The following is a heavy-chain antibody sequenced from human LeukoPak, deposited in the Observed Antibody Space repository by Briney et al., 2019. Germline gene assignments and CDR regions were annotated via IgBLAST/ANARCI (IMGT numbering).Heavy chain of an antibody. J-gene: IGHJ3*02. D-gene: IGHD3-22*01. CDR2: ISSSGSTI. CDR1: GFTFSDYY. Sequence: PGGSLRLSCAASGFTFSDYYMSWIRQAPGKGLEWVSYISSSGSTIYYADSVKGRFTISRDNAKNSLYLQMNSLRAEDTAVYYCARARGDKYYYDSSSSFDIWGQGTMVTVSS. V-gene: IGHV3-11*04. CDR3: ARARGDKYYYDSSSSFDI.